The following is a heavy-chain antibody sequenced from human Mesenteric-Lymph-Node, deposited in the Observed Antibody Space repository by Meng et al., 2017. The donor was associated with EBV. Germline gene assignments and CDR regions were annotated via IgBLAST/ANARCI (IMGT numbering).Heavy chain of an antibody. CDR3: ARGQRYYYGSGSAFQVDWFDS. D-gene: IGHD3-10*01. V-gene: IGHV4-39*07. Sequence: QVQLQESGPGLVKPSEXLSLTCTVSGGSISSSSYYWGWIRQPPGKGLEWIGEINHSGSTNYNPSLKSRVTISVDPSKNQFSLKLSSVTAADTAVYYCARGQRYYYGSGSAFQVDWFDSWGQGTLVTVSS. CDR1: GGSISSSSYY. CDR2: INHSGST. J-gene: IGHJ5*01.